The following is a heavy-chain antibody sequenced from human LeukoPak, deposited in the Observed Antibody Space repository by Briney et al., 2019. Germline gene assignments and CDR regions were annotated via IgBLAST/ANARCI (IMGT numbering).Heavy chain of an antibody. CDR1: GASISSYY. D-gene: IGHD1-26*01. V-gene: IGHV4-4*07. CDR2: IYTSGST. CDR3: ARSRATYGYSGSRYYYFDY. Sequence: SETLSLTCTVSGASISSYYWSWIRQPAGKGLEWIGRIYTSGSTNYNPSLKSRVTMSVDTSKNQFSLKLSSVTAADTAVYYCARSRATYGYSGSRYYYFDYWGQGTLVTVSS. J-gene: IGHJ4*02.